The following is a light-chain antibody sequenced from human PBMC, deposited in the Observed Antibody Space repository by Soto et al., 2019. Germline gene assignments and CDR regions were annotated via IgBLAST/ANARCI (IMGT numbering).Light chain of an antibody. Sequence: DIVLTQSPATLSVSPGEMVTLSCRASQNVWNKLAWYQQRPSQTPRLLMYDVSSRASGIPARFTGSGSQTEFTLTINSLQSEDFAVYYCQHYNDWPLTFGGGTKVDI. J-gene: IGKJ4*01. V-gene: IGKV3-15*01. CDR3: QHYNDWPLT. CDR2: DVS. CDR1: QNVWNK.